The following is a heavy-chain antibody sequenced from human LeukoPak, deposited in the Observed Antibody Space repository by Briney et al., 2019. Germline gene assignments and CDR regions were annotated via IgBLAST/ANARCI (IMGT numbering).Heavy chain of an antibody. V-gene: IGHV3-21*04. Sequence: GGSLRLSCAASGFTFSSYSMNWVRQAPGKGLEWVSSISSSSSYIYYADSVKGRFTISRDNSKNTLYLQMNSLRAEDTAVYYCAKPPWGPGYSSSRPLYGMDVWGQGTTVTVSS. D-gene: IGHD6-13*01. CDR2: ISSSSSYI. CDR3: AKPPWGPGYSSSRPLYGMDV. CDR1: GFTFSSYS. J-gene: IGHJ6*02.